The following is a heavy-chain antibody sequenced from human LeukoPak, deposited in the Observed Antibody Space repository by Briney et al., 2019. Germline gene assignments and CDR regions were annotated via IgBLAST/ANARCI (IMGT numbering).Heavy chain of an antibody. CDR1: GFSFSSYS. J-gene: IGHJ4*02. CDR2: LSGSDGST. D-gene: IGHD6-19*01. CDR3: ARDRGFRAVAFDY. V-gene: IGHV3-23*01. Sequence: GGSLRLSCAASGFSFSSYSMNWVRQAPGKELEWVSTLSGSDGSTHYADSVKGRFSISRDNSKNTLYLQMNSLRVEDTAVYYCARDRGFRAVAFDYWGQGALVTVSS.